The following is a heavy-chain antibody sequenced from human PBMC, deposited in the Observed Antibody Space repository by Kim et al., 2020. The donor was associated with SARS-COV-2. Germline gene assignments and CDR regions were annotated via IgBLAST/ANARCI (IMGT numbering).Heavy chain of an antibody. V-gene: IGHV4-39*01. D-gene: IGHD3-3*01. CDR2: IYYSGST. CDR1: GGSISSSSYY. J-gene: IGHJ4*02. Sequence: SETLSLTCTVSGGSISSSSYYWGWIRQPPGKGLEWIGSIYYSGSTYYNPSLKSRVTISVDTSKNQFSLKLSSVTAADTAVYYCARHAVLQSPFDYWGQGTLVTVSS. CDR3: ARHAVLQSPFDY.